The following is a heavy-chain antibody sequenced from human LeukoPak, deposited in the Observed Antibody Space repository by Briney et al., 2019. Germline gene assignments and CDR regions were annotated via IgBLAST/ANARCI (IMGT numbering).Heavy chain of an antibody. CDR1: VGTFSSYA. CDR3: ARDPPGTTTVTTRYYYYGMDV. V-gene: IGHV1-69*04. Sequence: ASVKVSCKASVGTFSSYAICWVRQAPGQGLEWMARIIPILGIAKYAQKFQGRVTITADKSTSTAYMELSSLRSEDTAVYYCARDPPGTTTVTTRYYYYGMDVWGQGTTVTVSS. CDR2: IIPILGIA. D-gene: IGHD4-17*01. J-gene: IGHJ6*02.